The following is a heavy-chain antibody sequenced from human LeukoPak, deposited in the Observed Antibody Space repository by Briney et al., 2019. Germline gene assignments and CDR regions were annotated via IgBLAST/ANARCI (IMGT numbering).Heavy chain of an antibody. CDR1: GGTFSSYA. V-gene: IGHV1-69*13. CDR3: ARELRFLEWLPLYGMDV. D-gene: IGHD3-3*01. Sequence: ASVKVSCKASGGTFSSYAISWVRQAPGQGLEWMGGIIPIFGTANYAQKFQGRVTITADESTSTAYMELSSLRSEDTAVYYYARELRFLEWLPLYGMDVWGQGTTVTVSS. J-gene: IGHJ6*02. CDR2: IIPIFGTA.